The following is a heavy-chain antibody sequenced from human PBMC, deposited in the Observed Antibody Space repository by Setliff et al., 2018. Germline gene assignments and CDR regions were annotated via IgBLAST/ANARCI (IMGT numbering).Heavy chain of an antibody. J-gene: IGHJ5*02. CDR1: AGSISAYY. CDR3: AATIATSGRGWFDP. D-gene: IGHD6-13*01. CDR2: IFYRGSP. V-gene: IGHV4-59*01. Sequence: SETLSLTCTVSAGSISAYYWSWIRQSPGKGLEWIGYIFYRGSPIYNPSLSSRVTMSVDTSKNQFSLKLTSVTAADTAVYYCAATIATSGRGWFDPWGQGTLVTVSS.